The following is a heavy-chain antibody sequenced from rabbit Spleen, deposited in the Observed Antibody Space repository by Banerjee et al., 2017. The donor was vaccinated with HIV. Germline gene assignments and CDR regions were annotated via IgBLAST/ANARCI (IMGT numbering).Heavy chain of an antibody. CDR3: ARDTSSSFSSYGMDL. J-gene: IGHJ6*01. CDR1: GVSFSGGYD. Sequence: QSLEESGGDLVKPEASLTLTCIASGVSFSGGYDMCWVRQAPGKGLECFACIYGGGGDSTWYASWAKGRFTISKTSSTTVTLQMTSLTAADTATYFCARDTSSSFSSYGMDLWGPGTLVTVS. D-gene: IGHD1-1*01. V-gene: IGHV1S40*01. CDR2: IYGGGGDST.